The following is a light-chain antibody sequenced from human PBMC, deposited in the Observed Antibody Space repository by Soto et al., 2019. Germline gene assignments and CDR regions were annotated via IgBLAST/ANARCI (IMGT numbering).Light chain of an antibody. V-gene: IGKV1-33*01. J-gene: IGKJ5*01. CDR1: QDIRKY. CDR3: QQYDNLPIT. Sequence: DIQMTHSPSSLSASLGYRFTFTCQASQDIRKYLNWYQQKPGKAPKLLIHGAANLETGVSSRFSGSGSGTDFTFTISSLQPEDFATYYCQQYDNLPITFGQGTRLEIK. CDR2: GAA.